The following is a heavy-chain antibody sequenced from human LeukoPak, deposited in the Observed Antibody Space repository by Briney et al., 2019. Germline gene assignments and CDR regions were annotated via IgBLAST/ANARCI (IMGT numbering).Heavy chain of an antibody. CDR3: ARDRVYRASSYYYYMDV. D-gene: IGHD4-11*01. V-gene: IGHV1-69*13. CDR2: IIPIFGTA. Sequence: ASVKVSCKASGGTFSSYAISWVRQAPGQGLEWMGGIIPIFGTANYAQKFQGRVTITADESTSTAYMELSSLRSEDTAVYYCARDRVYRASSYYYYMDVWGKGTTVTVSS. CDR1: GGTFSSYA. J-gene: IGHJ6*03.